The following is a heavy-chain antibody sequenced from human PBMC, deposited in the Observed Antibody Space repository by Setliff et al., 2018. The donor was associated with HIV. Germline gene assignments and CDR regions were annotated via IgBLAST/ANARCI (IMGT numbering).Heavy chain of an antibody. CDR1: GASISSHY. CDR3: ARAGYGGGHDAFDI. J-gene: IGHJ3*02. V-gene: IGHV4-59*11. Sequence: PSETLSLTCTVSGASISSHYWSWIRQSPGRELEWIGYIYSTGSTNYNPSLQSRVSISMDASKNKFSLKVTSVTSADTAVYYCARAGYGGGHDAFDIWGQGPMVTVSS. CDR2: IYSTGST. D-gene: IGHD2-21*01.